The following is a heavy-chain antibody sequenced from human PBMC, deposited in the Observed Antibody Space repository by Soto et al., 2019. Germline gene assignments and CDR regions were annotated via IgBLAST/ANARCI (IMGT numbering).Heavy chain of an antibody. CDR2: IWYDGSNK. D-gene: IGHD3-3*01. J-gene: IGHJ3*02. Sequence: GGSLRLSCAASGFTFSSYGMHWVRQAPGKGLEWVAVIWYDGSNKYYADSVKGRFTISRDNSKNTLYLQMNSLRAEDTAVYYCARDIEFLEWLSYAFDIWGQGTMVTVS. V-gene: IGHV3-33*01. CDR1: GFTFSSYG. CDR3: ARDIEFLEWLSYAFDI.